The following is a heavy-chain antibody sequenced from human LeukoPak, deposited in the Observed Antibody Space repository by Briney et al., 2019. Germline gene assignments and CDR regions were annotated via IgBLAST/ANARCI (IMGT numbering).Heavy chain of an antibody. CDR2: ISSDGTNT. J-gene: IGHJ6*03. CDR1: GFTFSSYW. V-gene: IGHV3-74*01. Sequence: GGSLRLSCAASGFTFSSYWMHWVRQAPGTGLVWVSRISSDGTNTYYADSVKGRFSISRDNAKNTLYLQMNSLRAEDTAMYYCARVYYYYMDVWGRGTTVTVSS. CDR3: ARVYYYYMDV.